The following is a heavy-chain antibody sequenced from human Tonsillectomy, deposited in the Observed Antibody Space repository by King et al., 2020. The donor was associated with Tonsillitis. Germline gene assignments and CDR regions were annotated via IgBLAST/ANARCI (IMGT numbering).Heavy chain of an antibody. CDR2: INTNTGNP. D-gene: IGHD3-3*01. CDR1: GYTFTSYA. CDR3: AREPPPGHYDFWSGYYDTPLYYYDGMDV. V-gene: IGHV7-4-1*01. J-gene: IGHJ6*02. Sequence: QLVQSGSELKKPGASVKVSCKASGYTFTSYAMNWVRQAPGQGLEWMGWINTNTGNPTYAQGFTGRFVFSLDTSVSTAYLQICSLKAEDTAVYYCAREPPPGHYDFWSGYYDTPLYYYDGMDVWGQGTTVTVSS.